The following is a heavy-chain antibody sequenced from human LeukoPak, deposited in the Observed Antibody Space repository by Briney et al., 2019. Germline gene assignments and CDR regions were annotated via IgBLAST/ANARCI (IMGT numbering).Heavy chain of an antibody. J-gene: IGHJ4*02. CDR1: GGSISSYY. CDR3: ARVPSNGYNVHFDY. Sequence: PSETLSLTCTVSGGSISSYYWSWIRQPPGKGLEWIGYIYYSGSTNYNPSLKSRVTISVDTSKNQFSLKLSSATAADTAVYYCARVPSNGYNVHFDYWGQGTLVTVSS. D-gene: IGHD5-12*01. CDR2: IYYSGST. V-gene: IGHV4-59*01.